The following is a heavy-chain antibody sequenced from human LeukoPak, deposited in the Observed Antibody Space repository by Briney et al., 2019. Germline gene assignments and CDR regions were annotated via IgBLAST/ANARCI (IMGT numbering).Heavy chain of an antibody. V-gene: IGHV4-39*01. Sequence: SETLSLTCTVSGGFISGSSYYWGWIRQPPGKGLEWIGSIYYSGSTDYNPSLKSRVTLSVDTSKNQFSLKLSSVTAADTAVYYCARHLEYRAPPYHYYYYMDVWGKGTTVTVSS. D-gene: IGHD2/OR15-2a*01. J-gene: IGHJ6*03. CDR1: GGFISGSSYY. CDR3: ARHLEYRAPPYHYYYYMDV. CDR2: IYYSGST.